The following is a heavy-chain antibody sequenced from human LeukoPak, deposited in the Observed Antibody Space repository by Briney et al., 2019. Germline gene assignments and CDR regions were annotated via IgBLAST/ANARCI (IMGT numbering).Heavy chain of an antibody. CDR3: ARERVGDYYDSSGYSDAFDI. Sequence: ASVKVSCKASGYTFTSYAMNWVRQAPGQGLEWMGWINTNTGNSTYAQAFPGRLVFSLDTSVSPPYLQISSLKAEDTAVYYCARERVGDYYDSSGYSDAFDIWGQGTMVTVSS. CDR1: GYTFTSYA. V-gene: IGHV7-4-1*02. CDR2: INTNTGNS. J-gene: IGHJ3*02. D-gene: IGHD3-22*01.